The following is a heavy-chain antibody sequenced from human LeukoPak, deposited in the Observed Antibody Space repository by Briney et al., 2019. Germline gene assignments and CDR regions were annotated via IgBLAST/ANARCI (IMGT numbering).Heavy chain of an antibody. J-gene: IGHJ5*02. Sequence: KPSETLSLTCAVYGGSFSGYYWSWIRQPPGKGLEWIGEINHSGSTNYNPSLKSRVTISVDTSKNQFSLKLSSVTAADTAIYYCARHLGYCSSSSCLPRFDPWGQGTLVTVSS. CDR1: GGSFSGYY. D-gene: IGHD2-15*01. CDR3: ARHLGYCSSSSCLPRFDP. V-gene: IGHV4-34*01. CDR2: INHSGST.